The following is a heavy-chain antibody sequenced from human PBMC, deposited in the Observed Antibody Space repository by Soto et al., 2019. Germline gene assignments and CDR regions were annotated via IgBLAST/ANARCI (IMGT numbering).Heavy chain of an antibody. D-gene: IGHD5-18*01. CDR1: GGSINNYY. CDR2: IYYSGST. CDR3: ASRYGGNFDY. V-gene: IGHV4-59*01. Sequence: QVQLQESGPGLVKPSETLSLTCTVSGGSINNYYWSWIRQPPGKGLEWIGYIYYSGSTNYNPSLKSRVTISVAASKNQYTLKLSSVTAADTAVYYCASRYGGNFDYWGQGTLVTVSS. J-gene: IGHJ4*02.